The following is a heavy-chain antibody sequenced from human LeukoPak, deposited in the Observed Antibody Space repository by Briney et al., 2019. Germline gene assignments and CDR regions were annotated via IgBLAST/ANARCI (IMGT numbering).Heavy chain of an antibody. J-gene: IGHJ4*02. CDR3: ASMSLDYFDY. V-gene: IGHV3-53*01. CDR2: IYSGGST. Sequence: PGGSLRLSCAASGFTASSNYMSWVRQAPGKGLEGVSVIYSGGSTYYADSVKGRFTISRDNSKNTLYLQMNSLRAEDAAVYYCASMSLDYFDYWGQGTLVTVSS. CDR1: GFTASSNY. D-gene: IGHD5/OR15-5a*01.